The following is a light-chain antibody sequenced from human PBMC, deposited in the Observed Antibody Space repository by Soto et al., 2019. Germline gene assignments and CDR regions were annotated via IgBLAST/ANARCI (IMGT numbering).Light chain of an antibody. CDR1: RSVNNF. CDR2: DAS. J-gene: IGKJ4*01. Sequence: SAVPLSLSPGARAAPSCRAARSVNNFVDWYQQKHGQAPSILISDASNRATGIPDRFSGSGSGTDFTLTINSLEPEDGEAYDCQQRYDWPLTFGEGTKVDIK. CDR3: QQRYDWPLT. V-gene: IGKV3-11*01.